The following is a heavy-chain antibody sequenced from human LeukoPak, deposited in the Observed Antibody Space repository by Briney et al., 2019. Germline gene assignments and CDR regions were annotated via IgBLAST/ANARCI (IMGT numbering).Heavy chain of an antibody. V-gene: IGHV4-4*07. Sequence: TSETLSLTCTVSGGSISSYYWSWIRQPAGKGLEWIGRIYTSGSTNYNPSLKSRVTISVDTSKNQFSLKLSSVTAADTAVYYCARAGSGSYLPIYYYYYMDVWGKGTTVTVSS. D-gene: IGHD3-10*01. J-gene: IGHJ6*03. CDR3: ARAGSGSYLPIYYYYYMDV. CDR1: GGSISSYY. CDR2: IYTSGST.